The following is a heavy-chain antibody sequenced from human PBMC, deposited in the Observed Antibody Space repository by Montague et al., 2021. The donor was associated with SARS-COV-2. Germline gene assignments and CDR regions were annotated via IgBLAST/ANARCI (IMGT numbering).Heavy chain of an antibody. CDR1: GGSINSFY. J-gene: IGHJ6*02. Sequence: SETVSLTCSVSGGSINSFYWNWIWQSPGKGLEWIGYVYYTGGTNXNPSLKSRATISVDTSKNQFSLTVGSVTAADTAVYYCARAGGGSSYNYYGLDVWGQGTTVTVSS. V-gene: IGHV4-59*13. CDR3: ARAGGGSSYNYYGLDV. CDR2: VYYTGGT. D-gene: IGHD2-15*01.